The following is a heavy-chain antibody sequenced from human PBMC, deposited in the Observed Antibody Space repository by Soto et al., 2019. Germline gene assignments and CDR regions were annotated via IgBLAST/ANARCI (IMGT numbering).Heavy chain of an antibody. Sequence: EVQVVDSGGGLVQPGGSLRLSCAASGFTFGSHWMTWVRPVPGKGLEWVANINQDGSDKYYVDSVKGRFTISRDNAKNSLYLQMNSLRVEDTAVYYCATSMLHTLNSWGQGTLVTVSS. CDR3: ATSMLHTLNS. D-gene: IGHD2-8*01. V-gene: IGHV3-7*01. J-gene: IGHJ4*02. CDR1: GFTFGSHW. CDR2: INQDGSDK.